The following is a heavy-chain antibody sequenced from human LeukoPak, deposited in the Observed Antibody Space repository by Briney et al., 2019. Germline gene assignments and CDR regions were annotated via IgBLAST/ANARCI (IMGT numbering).Heavy chain of an antibody. D-gene: IGHD3-22*01. CDR1: GGSISSGGYY. CDR2: IDYSGNT. V-gene: IGHV4-61*08. Sequence: PETLSLTCTVSGGSISSGGYYWSWIRQHPGKGLEWIGNIDYSGNTKYNPSLKSRVTISVDTSKSQFSLKLSSVTAADTAVYYCARWYYDSSGYRYFDYWGQGTLVTVSS. CDR3: ARWYYDSSGYRYFDY. J-gene: IGHJ4*02.